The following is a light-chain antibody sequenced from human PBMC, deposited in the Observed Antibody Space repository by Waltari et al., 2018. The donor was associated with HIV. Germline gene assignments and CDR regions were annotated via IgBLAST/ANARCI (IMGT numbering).Light chain of an antibody. J-gene: IGLJ3*02. V-gene: IGLV2-14*01. Sequence: QSALTQPASVSGSPGQSITISCSGTSSDVGGYNYVPWYQQHPGKAPKLIISEVSNRPSGVSNRFSGSKSGNTASLTISGLQAEDEADYYCSSYTSSSTWVFGGGTKLTVL. CDR2: EVS. CDR3: SSYTSSSTWV. CDR1: SSDVGGYNY.